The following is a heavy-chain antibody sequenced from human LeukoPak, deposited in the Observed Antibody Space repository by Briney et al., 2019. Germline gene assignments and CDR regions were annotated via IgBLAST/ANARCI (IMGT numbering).Heavy chain of an antibody. CDR3: AREDCSGGSCYSVGRVY. J-gene: IGHJ4*02. D-gene: IGHD2-15*01. Sequence: PGGSLRLSCAASGFTFSSYGMHWVRQAPGKGLEWVANIKQDGSEKYYVDSVKGRFTISRDNAKNSLYLQMNSLRAEDTAVYYCAREDCSGGSCYSVGRVYWGQGTLVTVSS. CDR2: IKQDGSEK. CDR1: GFTFSSYG. V-gene: IGHV3-7*01.